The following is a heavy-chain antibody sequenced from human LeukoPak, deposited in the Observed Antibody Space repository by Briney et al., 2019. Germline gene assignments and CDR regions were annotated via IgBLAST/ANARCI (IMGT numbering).Heavy chain of an antibody. CDR1: GGSISSYY. V-gene: IGHV4-4*09. J-gene: IGHJ5*02. D-gene: IGHD3-22*01. CDR2: IYTSGST. CDR3: ARRNSSGYSCWFDP. Sequence: SETLSLTCTVSGGSISSYYWSWIRQPPGKGLEWIGYIYTSGSTNYIPSLKSRVTISVDTSKNQFSLKLSSVTAADTAVYYCARRNSSGYSCWFDPWGQGTLVTVSS.